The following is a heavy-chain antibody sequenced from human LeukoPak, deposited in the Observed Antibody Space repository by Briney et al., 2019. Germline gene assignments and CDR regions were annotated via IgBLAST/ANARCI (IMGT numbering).Heavy chain of an antibody. CDR1: GYTFTGYY. J-gene: IGHJ4*02. CDR2: INPNSGGT. Sequence: ASVKVSCKASGYTFTGYYMHWVRQAPGQGLEWMGWINPNSGGTNYAQKFQGRVTMTRDTSISTAYMELSRLRSDDTAVYYCARNLGIDGYFDYWGQGTLVTVSS. CDR3: ARNLGIDGYFDY. D-gene: IGHD7-27*01. V-gene: IGHV1-2*02.